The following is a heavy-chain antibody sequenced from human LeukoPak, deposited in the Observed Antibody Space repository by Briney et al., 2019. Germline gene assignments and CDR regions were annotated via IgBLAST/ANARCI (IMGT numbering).Heavy chain of an antibody. Sequence: SETLSLSCSVSGDSIISYYWNWLRQSPGRGLEWIGNIHHFGRTEYNSSLRSRVTMFLDSSKNQFSLKLTSVTPTDTAVYYCARGLWTQPGLVPFNYWGQGILVTVSS. CDR2: IHHFGRT. J-gene: IGHJ4*02. D-gene: IGHD5-18*01. CDR1: GDSIISYY. V-gene: IGHV4-59*01. CDR3: ARGLWTQPGLVPFNY.